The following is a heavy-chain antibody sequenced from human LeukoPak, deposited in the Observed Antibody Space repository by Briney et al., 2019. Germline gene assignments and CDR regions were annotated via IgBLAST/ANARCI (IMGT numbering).Heavy chain of an antibody. V-gene: IGHV1-2*02. D-gene: IGHD6-19*01. Sequence: PVASVKVSCKAPGYTFTGYYMHWVRQAPGQGLEWMGWINPNSGGTNYAQKFQGRVTMTRDTSISTAYMELSRLRSDDTAVYYCAREVIAVVYYFDYWGQGTLVTVSS. CDR3: AREVIAVVYYFDY. J-gene: IGHJ4*02. CDR2: INPNSGGT. CDR1: GYTFTGYY.